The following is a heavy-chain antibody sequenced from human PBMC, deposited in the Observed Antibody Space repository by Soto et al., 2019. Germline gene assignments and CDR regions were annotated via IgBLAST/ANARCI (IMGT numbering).Heavy chain of an antibody. Sequence: PGGSLRLSCAAYGFTFSSYSMNWVCQAPGKGLEWVSYISSSSSSTIYYADSVKGRFTISRDNAKNSLYLQMNSLRDEDTAVYYCAIYSPYSSSWFKGYGMDVWGQGT. V-gene: IGHV3-48*02. J-gene: IGHJ6*02. CDR1: GFTFSSYS. CDR3: AIYSPYSSSWFKGYGMDV. CDR2: ISSSSSSTI. D-gene: IGHD6-13*01.